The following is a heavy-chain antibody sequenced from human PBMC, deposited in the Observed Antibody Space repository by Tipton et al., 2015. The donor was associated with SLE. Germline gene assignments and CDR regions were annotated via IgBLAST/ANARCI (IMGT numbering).Heavy chain of an antibody. CDR3: ARQTGHDAFDI. J-gene: IGHJ3*02. CDR1: GITFSRYW. V-gene: IGHV3-7*01. D-gene: IGHD3-10*01. Sequence: SLRLSCAASGITFSRYWMSWVRQAPGKGLEWVANIKQDGSEKYYVDSVKGRFTISRDNAENSLYLQMNSLRAEDTAVYYCARQTGHDAFDIWGQGTMVTVSS. CDR2: IKQDGSEK.